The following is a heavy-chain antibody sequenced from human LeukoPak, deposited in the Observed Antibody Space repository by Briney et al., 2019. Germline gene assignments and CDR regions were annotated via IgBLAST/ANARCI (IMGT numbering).Heavy chain of an antibody. D-gene: IGHD5-24*01. CDR1: GFTFSSYG. Sequence: GGSLRLSCAASGFTFSSYGMHWVRQAPGKGLEWVAFIRYDGSNKYYADSVKGRFTISRDNSKNTLYLQMNSLRAEDTAVYYCAKDQLSEMATNAFDIWGQGTMVTVSS. CDR3: AKDQLSEMATNAFDI. V-gene: IGHV3-30*02. CDR2: IRYDGSNK. J-gene: IGHJ3*02.